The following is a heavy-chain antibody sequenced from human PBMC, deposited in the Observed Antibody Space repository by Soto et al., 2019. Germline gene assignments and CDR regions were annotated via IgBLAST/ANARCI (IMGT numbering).Heavy chain of an antibody. CDR3: ARAGGMSTSLYYGMDV. J-gene: IGHJ6*02. CDR1: GGTFSSYG. D-gene: IGHD2-2*01. Sequence: QVQLVQSGAAVKKPGSSVRVSCKASGGTFSSYGFSWLRHAPGQGLEWMGGIIPNFGTPNYAQKFQGRLTLTADESTSTAYMELSSLRSEDTAVYYCARAGGMSTSLYYGMDVWGQGTTVTVSS. CDR2: IIPNFGTP. V-gene: IGHV1-69*12.